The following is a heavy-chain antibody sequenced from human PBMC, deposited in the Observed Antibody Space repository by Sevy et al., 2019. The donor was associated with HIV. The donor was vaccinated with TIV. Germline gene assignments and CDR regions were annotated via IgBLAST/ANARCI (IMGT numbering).Heavy chain of an antibody. CDR3: STTKDYYDSSVSPFDD. V-gene: IGHV1-24*01. D-gene: IGHD3-22*01. J-gene: IGHJ4*02. Sequence: ASVKVSCKVSGSTLTRLAIHWVRQAPGKGPEWMGSFDPEDGETIYSQKFQGRVTMTEDTSTDTGYMELSSLRSEDTAVYYCSTTKDYYDSSVSPFDDWGQGTLVTVSS. CDR1: GSTLTRLA. CDR2: FDPEDGET.